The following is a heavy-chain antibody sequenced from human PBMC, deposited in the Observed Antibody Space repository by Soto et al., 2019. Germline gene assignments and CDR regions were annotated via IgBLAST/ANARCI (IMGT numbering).Heavy chain of an antibody. CDR2: ISPYNGNT. Sequence: GASVKVSCKTSGYTFTRYTIGWVRQAPGQGLEWMGWISPYNGNTDYAQKFRDRVTMTTDTSTSTAYMELRSLRSDDTAVYYCARAGGSYDSGTFYRYYFDKRAQGALVTVSS. V-gene: IGHV1-18*04. CDR1: GYTFTRYT. J-gene: IGHJ4*02. CDR3: ARAGGSYDSGTFYRYYFDK. D-gene: IGHD3-22*01.